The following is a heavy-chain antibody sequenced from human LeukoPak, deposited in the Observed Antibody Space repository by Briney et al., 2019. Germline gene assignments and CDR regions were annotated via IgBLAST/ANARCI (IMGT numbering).Heavy chain of an antibody. CDR2: INPIGGRT. D-gene: IGHD3-22*01. CDR3: ARDYYYDSSGHLAN. Sequence: ASVKVSGKASGYTFTSYYMHWVRHAPGQGLEWMGIINPIGGRTSYAQKFQGRVTSTTDKSTSTGHMEPSRLRSEDTAVYYCARDYYYDSSGHLANWGQGTLVTVSS. CDR1: GYTFTSYY. J-gene: IGHJ4*02. V-gene: IGHV1-46*01.